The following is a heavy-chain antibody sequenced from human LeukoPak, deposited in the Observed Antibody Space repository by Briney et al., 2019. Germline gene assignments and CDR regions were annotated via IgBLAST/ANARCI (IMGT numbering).Heavy chain of an antibody. J-gene: IGHJ4*02. CDR3: AREHYYGSGSYPNY. Sequence: PGGSLRLSCAASGFTFDDFAMLWVRQAPGKGLEWVSGISWNSGSIGYADSVKGRFTLSRDNVKNSLYLQMNSLRAGDTAVYYCAREHYYGSGSYPNYWGQGTLVTVSS. CDR2: ISWNSGSI. CDR1: GFTFDDFA. D-gene: IGHD3-10*01. V-gene: IGHV3-9*01.